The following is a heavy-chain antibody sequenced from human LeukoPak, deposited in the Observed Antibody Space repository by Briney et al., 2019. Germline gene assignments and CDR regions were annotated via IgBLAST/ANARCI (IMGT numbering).Heavy chain of an antibody. J-gene: IGHJ4*02. CDR1: EFNFHTYW. V-gene: IGHV3-74*01. CDR2: ISPDGSIT. CDR3: ERAWGCSKNPLDY. D-gene: IGHD2-2*01. Sequence: GGSLRHSCAASEFNFHTYWMHWLRQAPGKGLVWVSRISPDGSITHYADSVKGRFTISRDNAKSTLYLQMNSLRAKDTALFYCERAWGCSKNPLDYWGQGALVTVSS.